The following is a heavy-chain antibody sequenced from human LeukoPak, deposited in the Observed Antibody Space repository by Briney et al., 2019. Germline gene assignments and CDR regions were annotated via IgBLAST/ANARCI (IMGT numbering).Heavy chain of an antibody. V-gene: IGHV4-59*08. CDR2: IYYSGST. CDR3: ARRSFGSASPLRMDV. J-gene: IGHJ6*02. Sequence: PSETLSLTCTVSGGSISSYYWTWIRQTPGKGLEWIGYIYYSGSTSYNPSLKSRLTISVDRSKNQFSLKLSSVTAADTAVYYCARRSFGSASPLRMDVWGQGTTVTVSS. D-gene: IGHD3-10*01. CDR1: GGSISSYY.